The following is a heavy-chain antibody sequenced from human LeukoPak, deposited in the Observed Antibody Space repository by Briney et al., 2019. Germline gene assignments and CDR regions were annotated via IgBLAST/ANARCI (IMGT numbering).Heavy chain of an antibody. CDR2: INHSGST. CDR1: GGSFSGYY. Sequence: PSETLSLTCAVYGGSFSGYYWSWIRQPPGKGLEWIGEINHSGSTNYNPSLKSRVTISVDTSKNQFSLKLSSVTAADTAVYYCGRGHDHGRRGFDPWGLGTLVTVSS. V-gene: IGHV4-34*01. D-gene: IGHD1-14*01. CDR3: GRGHDHGRRGFDP. J-gene: IGHJ5*02.